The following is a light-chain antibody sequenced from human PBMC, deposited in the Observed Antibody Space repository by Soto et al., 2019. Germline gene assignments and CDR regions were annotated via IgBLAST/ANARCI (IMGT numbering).Light chain of an antibody. CDR1: ESVSSIY. J-gene: IGKJ1*01. CDR3: QQYNSYSWT. V-gene: IGKV3-20*01. CDR2: GAS. Sequence: ENVLTQSPGALSLSPGERATLSCRASESVSSIYVAWYQQKPGQAPRLLIYGASKRATGFPARFSGSGSGTDFTLTISSLQSEDFAIYYCQQYNSYSWTFGQGTKVDIK.